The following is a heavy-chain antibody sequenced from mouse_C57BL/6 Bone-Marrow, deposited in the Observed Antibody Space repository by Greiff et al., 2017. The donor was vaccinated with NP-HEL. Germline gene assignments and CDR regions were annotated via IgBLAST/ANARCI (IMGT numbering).Heavy chain of an antibody. CDR1: GYAFSSSW. V-gene: IGHV1-82*01. CDR2: IYPGDGDT. D-gene: IGHD1-1*01. CDR3: ARKGSTVVGGNFDY. Sequence: VKLMESGLELVKPGASVKISCKASGYAFSSSWMNWVKQRPGKGLEWIGRIYPGDGDTNYNGKFKGKATLTADKSSSTAYMQLSSLTSEDSAVYFCARKGSTVVGGNFDYWGQGTTLTVSS. J-gene: IGHJ2*01.